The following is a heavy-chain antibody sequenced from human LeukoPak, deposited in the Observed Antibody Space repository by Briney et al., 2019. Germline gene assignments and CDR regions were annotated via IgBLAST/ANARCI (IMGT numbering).Heavy chain of an antibody. Sequence: SETLSLTCTVSAGSISSSYWSWIRQPPGEGLESIGYIYYNGHTNYNPSLKSRVTISVDTSKNQFTLKLSSVTAADTAVYYCATILPVNYYMDVWGKGTTVTVSS. D-gene: IGHD2-21*01. CDR3: ATILPVNYYMDV. J-gene: IGHJ6*03. CDR1: AGSISSSY. V-gene: IGHV4-59*01. CDR2: IYYNGHT.